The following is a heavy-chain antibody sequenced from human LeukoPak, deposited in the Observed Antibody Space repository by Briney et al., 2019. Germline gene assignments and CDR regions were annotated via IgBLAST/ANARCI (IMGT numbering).Heavy chain of an antibody. Sequence: SGGSLRLSCAASGFAFSSYGMHWVRQAPGKGLEWVAVISYDGSNKYYADSVKGRFTISRDNSKNTLYLQMNSLRAEDTAVYYCAKRPGGYSSSWYLYYFDYWGQGTLVTVSS. V-gene: IGHV3-30*18. CDR3: AKRPGGYSSSWYLYYFDY. D-gene: IGHD6-13*01. CDR1: GFAFSSYG. J-gene: IGHJ4*02. CDR2: ISYDGSNK.